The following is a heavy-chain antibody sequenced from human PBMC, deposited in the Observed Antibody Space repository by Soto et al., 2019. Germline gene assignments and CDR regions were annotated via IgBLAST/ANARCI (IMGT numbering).Heavy chain of an antibody. D-gene: IGHD3-16*01. CDR2: LSSDGFGA. CDR1: DLTLSPYW. V-gene: IGHV3-74*03. CDR3: ARDLGGPDY. J-gene: IGHJ4*02. Sequence: GSLRLSGAASDLTLSPYWMPWVRQVPGRGLEWVARLSSDGFGAAYADSVKGRFFISRDIDRNTLSLQMNSLRADDPAVYYCARDLGGPDYWGRGTSVTVSS.